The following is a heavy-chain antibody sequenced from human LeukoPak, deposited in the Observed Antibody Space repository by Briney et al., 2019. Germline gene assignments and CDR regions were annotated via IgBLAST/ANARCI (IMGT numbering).Heavy chain of an antibody. CDR1: GDSISNFY. CDR3: ARPNKYSSRGLDY. V-gene: IGHV4-59*01. Sequence: PSETLSLTCSVSGDSISNFYWSWIRQPPGKGLEWIGYIDYSGSTSYNPSLKSRVTISIDTSKNQFSLRLNSVTAADTAVYFCARPNKYSSRGLDYWGQGTLVTVSS. CDR2: IDYSGST. J-gene: IGHJ4*02. D-gene: IGHD6-13*01.